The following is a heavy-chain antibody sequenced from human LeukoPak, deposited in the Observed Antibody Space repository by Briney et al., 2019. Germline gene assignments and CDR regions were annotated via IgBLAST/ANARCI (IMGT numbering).Heavy chain of an antibody. V-gene: IGHV3-7*04. CDR2: IKQDGNEK. CDR3: ARGGSYLSAFDI. Sequence: GGSLRLSCAASGFTFTTYWISWVRQAPGKGLEWVANIKQDGNEKYYVDSVKGRFTISRDNAKNSLYLQMNSLRVEDTAVYYCARGGSYLSAFDIWGQGTMVTVSS. CDR1: GFTFTTYW. J-gene: IGHJ3*02. D-gene: IGHD1-26*01.